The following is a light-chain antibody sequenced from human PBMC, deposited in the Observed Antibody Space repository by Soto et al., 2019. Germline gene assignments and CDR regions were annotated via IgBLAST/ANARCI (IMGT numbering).Light chain of an antibody. J-gene: IGKJ4*01. CDR2: DAS. V-gene: IGKV1-13*02. CDR3: QQFNSYPLT. CDR1: RGISSA. Sequence: AIQLTQSPSSLSASVGDRVTSTCRASRGISSALAWYQQKPGKAPTLLVYDASSLESGVPSRFSGSGSGTDFPLTISSLQPEDFATYYCQQFNSYPLTFGGGTK.